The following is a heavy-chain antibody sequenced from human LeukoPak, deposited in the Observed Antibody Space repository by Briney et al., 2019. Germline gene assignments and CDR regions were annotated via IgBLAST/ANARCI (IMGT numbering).Heavy chain of an antibody. CDR2: IIPILGIA. J-gene: IGHJ4*02. D-gene: IGHD3-16*01. CDR1: GGTFSTYA. Sequence: ASVKVSCKASGGTFSTYAISWVRQVPGQGLEWMGRIIPILGIANYAQKFQGRVTITADKSTSTAYMELSSLRSEDTAVYYCARSLDLGGGTYNYWGQGTLVTVSS. CDR3: ARSLDLGGGTYNY. V-gene: IGHV1-69*04.